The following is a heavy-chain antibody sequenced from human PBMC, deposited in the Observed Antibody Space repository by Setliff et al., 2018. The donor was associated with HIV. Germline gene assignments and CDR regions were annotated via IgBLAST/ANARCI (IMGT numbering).Heavy chain of an antibody. D-gene: IGHD6-13*01. V-gene: IGHV1-8*02. CDR3: AREGHVATPGSSEFDP. CDR2: MNPDSGNT. Sequence: ASVKVSCKASGYTFINYDINWVRQATGQGLEWMGWMNPDSGNTGYAQKFQGRLTVTTDTSTSTVYMALRLLTSDDTAIYYCAREGHVATPGSSEFDPWGQGTLVTVSS. CDR1: GYTFINYD. J-gene: IGHJ5*02.